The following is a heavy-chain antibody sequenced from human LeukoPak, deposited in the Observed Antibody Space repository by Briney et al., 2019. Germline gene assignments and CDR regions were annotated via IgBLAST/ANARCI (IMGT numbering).Heavy chain of an antibody. J-gene: IGHJ3*02. CDR2: INPSGGST. D-gene: IGHD2-15*01. CDR3: VLRPTIVVVVAATDDAFDI. Sequence: ASVKVSCKASGYTFTSYYMHWVRQAPGQGLEWMGIINPSGGSTSYAQKFQGRVTMTRDTSTSTVYMELSSLRSEDTAVYYCVLRPTIVVVVAATDDAFDIWGQGTMVTVSS. CDR1: GYTFTSYY. V-gene: IGHV1-46*01.